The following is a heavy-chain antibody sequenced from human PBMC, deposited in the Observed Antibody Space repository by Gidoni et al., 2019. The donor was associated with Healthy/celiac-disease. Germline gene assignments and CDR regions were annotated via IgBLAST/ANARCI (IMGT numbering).Heavy chain of an antibody. J-gene: IGHJ4*02. CDR3: ARDRVGDFDY. V-gene: IGHV3-33*01. D-gene: IGHD2-15*01. CDR2: IWYDGSNK. Sequence: QVQLVESGGGVVQPGRSLRLSCAASGFTFSSSGMHWVRQAPGKGLVWVAVIWYDGSNKYDADSVKGRFTISRDNSKNTLYLQMNSLRAEDTAVYYCARDRVGDFDYWGQGTLVTVSS. CDR1: GFTFSSSG.